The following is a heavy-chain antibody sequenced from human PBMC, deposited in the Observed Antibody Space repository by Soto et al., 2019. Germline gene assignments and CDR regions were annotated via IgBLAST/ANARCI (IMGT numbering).Heavy chain of an antibody. D-gene: IGHD1-7*01. CDR1: GFTFSSYS. J-gene: IGHJ3*02. Sequence: EVKLLESGGGLVQPGGSLRLSCAASGFTFSSYSMSWVRQAPGKGLEWVSHITASGGTTYYADSVKGRFTISRDSSRNTLYLPMNSLRAEYTALYYCAKCIQLNWNYDAFHIWGQGTMVTVSS. V-gene: IGHV3-23*01. CDR2: ITASGGTT. CDR3: AKCIQLNWNYDAFHI.